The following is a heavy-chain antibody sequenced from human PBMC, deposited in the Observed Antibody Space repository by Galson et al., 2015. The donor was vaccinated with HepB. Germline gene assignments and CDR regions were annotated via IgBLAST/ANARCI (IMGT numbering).Heavy chain of an antibody. Sequence: SLRLSCAASGFTFDDYTMHWVRQAPGKGLEWVPLISWDGGSTYYADSVKGRFTISRDNSKNSLYLQMNSLRTGDTALYYCAKEYCSGGSCYSAFDYWGQGTLVTVSS. V-gene: IGHV3-43*01. J-gene: IGHJ4*02. D-gene: IGHD2-15*01. CDR1: GFTFDDYT. CDR3: AKEYCSGGSCYSAFDY. CDR2: ISWDGGST.